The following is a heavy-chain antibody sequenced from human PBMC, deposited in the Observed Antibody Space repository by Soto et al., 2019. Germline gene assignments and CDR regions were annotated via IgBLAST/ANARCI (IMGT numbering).Heavy chain of an antibody. CDR3: ARGPLAVGGLY. Sequence: KTSETLSLTCTVSGGSISSGGYYWSWIRQHPGKGLEWIGYIYYSGSTYYNPSLKRRVTISVDTSKNQFSLKLSSVTAADTAVYYCARGPLAVGGLYWGQGTLVTVSS. CDR1: GGSISSGGYY. CDR2: IYYSGST. D-gene: IGHD3-16*01. V-gene: IGHV4-31*03. J-gene: IGHJ4*02.